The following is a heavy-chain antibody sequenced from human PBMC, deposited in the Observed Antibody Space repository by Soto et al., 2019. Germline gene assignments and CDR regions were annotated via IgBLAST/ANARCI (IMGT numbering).Heavy chain of an antibody. CDR2: IYPGDSDT. J-gene: IGHJ6*03. V-gene: IGHV5-51*01. CDR3: ARVAYCGGDGYYYYYYYMDV. D-gene: IGHD2-21*01. Sequence: PGESLKISCKGSGYSFTSYWIGWVRQMPGKGLEWMGIIYPGDSDTRYSPSFQGQVTISADKSISTAYLQWSSLKASDAAMYYCARVAYCGGDGYYYYYYYMDVWGKGTTVTVSS. CDR1: GYSFTSYW.